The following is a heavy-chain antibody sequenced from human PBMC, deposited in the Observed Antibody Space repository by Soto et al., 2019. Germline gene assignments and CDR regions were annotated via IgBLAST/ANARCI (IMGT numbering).Heavy chain of an antibody. D-gene: IGHD1-1*01. Sequence: ASVKVSCKASGYTFTSYGISWVRQAPGQGLEWMGWISAYNGNTTYAQKLQGRVTMTTDTSTGTAYMDLSSLRSDDTAVYYCAGRMNGNDYWGQGTLVTVSS. CDR2: ISAYNGNT. J-gene: IGHJ4*02. CDR1: GYTFTSYG. V-gene: IGHV1-18*01. CDR3: AGRMNGNDY.